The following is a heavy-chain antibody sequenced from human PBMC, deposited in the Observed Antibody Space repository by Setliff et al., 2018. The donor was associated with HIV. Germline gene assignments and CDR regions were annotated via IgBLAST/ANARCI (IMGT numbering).Heavy chain of an antibody. V-gene: IGHV3-53*01. CDR2: LFAGGRT. D-gene: IGHD1-26*01. J-gene: IGHJ4*02. CDR3: ATDCAVVGGTGSLDS. CDR1: GFTVSNNY. Sequence: ETLSLTCAVSGFTVSNNYMTWARQAPGKGLEWVSVLFAGGRTYYADSVKGRFTISRDNSKNTVYLQMNSLRVEDTAVYYCATDCAVVGGTGSLDSWGQGTLVTVSS.